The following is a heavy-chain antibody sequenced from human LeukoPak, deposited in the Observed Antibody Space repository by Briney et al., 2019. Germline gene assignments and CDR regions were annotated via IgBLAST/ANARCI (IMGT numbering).Heavy chain of an antibody. CDR3: AKDWGSGTRTLHDAFDI. V-gene: IGHV3-9*03. CDR2: ISWNSDTI. J-gene: IGHJ3*02. Sequence: PGGSLRLSCAASGFTFDDYAMHWVRQTPGKGLEWVSGISWNSDTIDYADSVKGRFTISRDNAKNSLYLQMNDLRAEDMALYYCAKDWGSGTRTLHDAFDIWGQGTMVTVSS. CDR1: GFTFDDYA. D-gene: IGHD1-1*01.